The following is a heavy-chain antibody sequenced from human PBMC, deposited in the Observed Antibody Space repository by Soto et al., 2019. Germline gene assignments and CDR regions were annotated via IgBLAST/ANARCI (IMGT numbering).Heavy chain of an antibody. CDR2: IYYSGST. V-gene: IGHV4-59*01. Sequence: PSETLSLTCTVSGGSISSYYWSWIRQPPGKGLEWIGYIYYSGSTNYNPSLKSRVTISVDTSKNQFSLKLSSVTAADTAVYYCAREDLSGDLYYFDYWGQGTLVPVSS. J-gene: IGHJ4*02. CDR1: GGSISSYY. CDR3: AREDLSGDLYYFDY. D-gene: IGHD4-17*01.